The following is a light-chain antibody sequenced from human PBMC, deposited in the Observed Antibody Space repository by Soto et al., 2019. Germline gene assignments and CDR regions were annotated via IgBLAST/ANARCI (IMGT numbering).Light chain of an antibody. V-gene: IGLV1-40*01. CDR2: GNS. CDR1: SSNIGAGYD. Sequence: QCVLTQPPSVSGAPGQRVTISCTGSSSNIGAGYDVHWYQQLPGTAPKLLISGNSNRPSGVPDRFSGSKSGTSASLAITGLQAEDEADYYCQSYDSSLSGSVFGGGTKLTVL. CDR3: QSYDSSLSGSV. J-gene: IGLJ3*02.